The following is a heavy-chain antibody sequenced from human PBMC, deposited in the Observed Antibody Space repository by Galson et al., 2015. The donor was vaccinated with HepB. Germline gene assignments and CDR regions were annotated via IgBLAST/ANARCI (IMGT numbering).Heavy chain of an antibody. V-gene: IGHV5-51*03. CDR3: ARTYYYDRSGYYTGDY. Sequence: QSGAEVKKPGESLKISCKGSGYSFTSYWIGWVRQMPGKGLEWMAIIYPGDSDTKYSPSFQGQVTISADKSISTAYLQWSSLKASDTAMYYCARTYYYDRSGYYTGDYWGQGTLVTVSS. CDR2: IYPGDSDT. CDR1: GYSFTSYW. J-gene: IGHJ4*02. D-gene: IGHD3-22*01.